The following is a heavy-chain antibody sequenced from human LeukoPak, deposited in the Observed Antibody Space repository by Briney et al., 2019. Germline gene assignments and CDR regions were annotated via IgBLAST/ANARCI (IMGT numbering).Heavy chain of an antibody. CDR2: IWYDGSNK. J-gene: IGHJ5*02. D-gene: IGHD1-26*01. Sequence: GGSLRLSRAASGFTFNKYGMHWVRQAPGKGLEWVAVIWYDGSNKKYVESVKGRFTISRDNSKNTVHLQMSSLRGEDTAVYYCAKDAQGIVGAPVNWFDPWGPGTLVTVSS. CDR3: AKDAQGIVGAPVNWFDP. V-gene: IGHV3-33*06. CDR1: GFTFNKYG.